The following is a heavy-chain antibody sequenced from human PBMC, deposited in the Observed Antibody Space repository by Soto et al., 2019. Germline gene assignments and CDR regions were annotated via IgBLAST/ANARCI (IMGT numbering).Heavy chain of an antibody. CDR3: ASGYAFDAFDI. Sequence: SETLSLTCTVSGGSIGSGGYYWSWICQHPGKGLEWIGYIYYSGSTYYNPSLKSRVTISVDTSKNQFSLKLSSVTAADTAVYYCASGYAFDAFDIWGQGTMVTVSS. CDR2: IYYSGST. D-gene: IGHD5-18*01. J-gene: IGHJ3*02. V-gene: IGHV4-31*03. CDR1: GGSIGSGGYY.